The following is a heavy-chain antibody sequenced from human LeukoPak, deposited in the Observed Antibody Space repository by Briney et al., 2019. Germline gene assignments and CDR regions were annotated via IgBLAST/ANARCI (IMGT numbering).Heavy chain of an antibody. CDR2: IFTRGST. Sequence: SETLSLTCTVSGGSISSHYWSWIRQPAGKGLEWIGRIFTRGSTDYNPSLKSRVTMSVDASKNQFSLKLSSVTAADTAVYYCASTLVRGVIAPFDYWGQGTLVIVSS. CDR1: GGSISSHY. D-gene: IGHD3-10*01. V-gene: IGHV4-4*07. CDR3: ASTLVRGVIAPFDY. J-gene: IGHJ4*02.